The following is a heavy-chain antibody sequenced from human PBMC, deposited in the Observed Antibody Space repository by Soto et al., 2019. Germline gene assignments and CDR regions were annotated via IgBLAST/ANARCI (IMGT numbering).Heavy chain of an antibody. CDR3: ARGDFYDSSGPFSDAFDI. D-gene: IGHD3-22*01. CDR2: IKPDGGEK. Sequence: GGSLRLSCAASGFTFSTYWMSLVRQAPGKGLEWVANIKPDGGEKWYVDSVRGRFTISRDNAKNSLYLQMNSLRGEDTAVYYCARGDFYDSSGPFSDAFDIWGQGTMVTVSS. V-gene: IGHV3-7*04. J-gene: IGHJ3*02. CDR1: GFTFSTYW.